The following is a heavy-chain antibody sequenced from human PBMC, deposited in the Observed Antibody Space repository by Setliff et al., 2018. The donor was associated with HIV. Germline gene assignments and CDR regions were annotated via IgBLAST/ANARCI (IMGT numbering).Heavy chain of an antibody. CDR3: VRGMTSYDSSGYSIPYYFDY. V-gene: IGHV1-46*01. CDR2: INPSGGGT. CDR1: GYSFTNYY. D-gene: IGHD3-22*01. Sequence: ASVKISCKASGYSFTNYYMNWVRQAPGQGLEWMGIINPSGGGTTYAQKFQGRVTMTRDTSTDTLYMDLSSLTSEDTAVYYCVRGMTSYDSSGYSIPYYFDYWGQGTLVTVSS. J-gene: IGHJ4*02.